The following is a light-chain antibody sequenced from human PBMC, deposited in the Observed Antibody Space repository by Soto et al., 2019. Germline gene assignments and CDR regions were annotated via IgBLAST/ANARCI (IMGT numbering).Light chain of an antibody. Sequence: DIQLTQSPSFLSASVGDRVTITCRASQDIVTYLAWDQHKPGTAPKLLIYAASFLKIGVPSRFSGSGSGTAFNLTIRSQQPEDFAADYCLQLNTFPLLFGQGTRQDI. CDR2: AAS. CDR1: QDIVTY. CDR3: LQLNTFPLL. J-gene: IGKJ5*01. V-gene: IGKV1-9*01.